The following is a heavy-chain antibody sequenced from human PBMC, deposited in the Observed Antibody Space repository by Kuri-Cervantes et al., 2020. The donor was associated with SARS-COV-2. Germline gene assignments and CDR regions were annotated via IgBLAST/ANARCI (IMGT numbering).Heavy chain of an antibody. CDR2: ISGSGGGT. J-gene: IGHJ4*02. CDR3: AKVRDGYNCDY. D-gene: IGHD5-24*01. V-gene: IGHV3-23*01. CDR1: GFTFSSYA. Sequence: GESLKISCAASGFTFSSYAMSWVRQAPGKGLEWVSAISGSGGGTYYADSVKGRFTISRGNSKNTLYLQMNSLRAEDTAVYYCAKVRDGYNCDYWGQGTLVTVSS.